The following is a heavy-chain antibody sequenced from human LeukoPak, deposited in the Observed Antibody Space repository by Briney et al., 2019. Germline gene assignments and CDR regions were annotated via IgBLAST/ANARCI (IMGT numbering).Heavy chain of an antibody. CDR3: AKDACSGGTCYGGWYCDL. D-gene: IGHD2-15*01. J-gene: IGHJ2*01. Sequence: PGGSLRLSCAASGFTCSSYGMHWVRPAPGKGLEWVAFMHYDGNIKYYADSVKGRFTISRDISKNTLYLQMSSLRAEDTAVYYCAKDACSGGTCYGGWYCDLWGRGTLVTVSS. CDR2: MHYDGNIK. V-gene: IGHV3-30*02. CDR1: GFTCSSYG.